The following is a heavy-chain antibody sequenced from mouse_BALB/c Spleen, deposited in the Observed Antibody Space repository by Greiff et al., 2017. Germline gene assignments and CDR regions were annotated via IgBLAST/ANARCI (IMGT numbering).Heavy chain of an antibody. J-gene: IGHJ3*01. CDR1: GFNIKDYY. D-gene: IGHD2-1*01. Sequence: DVKLQESGAELVRSGASVKLSCTASGFNIKDYYMHWVKQRPEQGLEWIGWIDPENGDTEYAPKFQGKATMTADTSSNTAYLQLSSLTSEDTAVYYCTYGNFAYWGQGTLVTVSA. V-gene: IGHV14-4*02. CDR3: TYGNFAY. CDR2: IDPENGDT.